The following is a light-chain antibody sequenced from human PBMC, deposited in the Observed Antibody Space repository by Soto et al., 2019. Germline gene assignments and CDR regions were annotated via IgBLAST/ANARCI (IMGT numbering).Light chain of an antibody. J-gene: IGLJ1*01. V-gene: IGLV1-40*01. CDR1: SSSIGANYD. Sequence: QSVLTQPPSVSGAPGQRVTISCTGSSSSIGANYDVHWYQHLPGTAPKLLIYGNSNRPSGVPDRFSGSKSGTSASLAITGLQAEDEADYYCQSYDSSLSGYVVGTGTKVTVL. CDR3: QSYDSSLSGYV. CDR2: GNS.